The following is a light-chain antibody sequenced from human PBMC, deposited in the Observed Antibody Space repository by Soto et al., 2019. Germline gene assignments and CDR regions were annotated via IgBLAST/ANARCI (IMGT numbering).Light chain of an antibody. Sequence: QSVLTQPPSVSGAPGQRVTISCTGSSSNIGAGYDVHWYQQLPGTAPKLLIYGNSNRPSGVPDRFSGSKSGTSASLAITGLQAEGEAYYYCPSYDSRRGGDVVFRRGTKVTVL. J-gene: IGLJ2*01. CDR2: GNS. CDR3: PSYDSRRGGDVV. CDR1: SSNIGAGYD. V-gene: IGLV1-40*01.